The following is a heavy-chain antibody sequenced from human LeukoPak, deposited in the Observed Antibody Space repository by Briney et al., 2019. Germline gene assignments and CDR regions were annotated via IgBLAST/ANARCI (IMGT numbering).Heavy chain of an antibody. CDR3: ARDEGGYYDSSGYYWTSEGFDY. D-gene: IGHD3-22*01. J-gene: IGHJ4*02. CDR2: ISYDGSNK. CDR1: GFTFSSYA. V-gene: IGHV3-30-3*01. Sequence: SGGSLRLSCAASGFTFSSYAMHWVRQAPGKGLEWVAVISYDGSNKYYADSVKGRFTISRDNSKNTLYLQMNSLRAEDTAVYYCARDEGGYYDSSGYYWTSEGFDYWGQGTLVTVSS.